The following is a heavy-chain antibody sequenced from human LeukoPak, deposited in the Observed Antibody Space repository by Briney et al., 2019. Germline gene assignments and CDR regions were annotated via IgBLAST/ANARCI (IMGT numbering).Heavy chain of an antibody. V-gene: IGHV3-21*01. CDR3: ARDYSGGGDPLFDY. CDR1: GFTFSSYS. Sequence: GGSLRLSCAASGFTFSSYSMNWVRQAPGKGLEWVSSISSSSSYIYYADSVKGRFTISRDNAKHSLCLQMNSLRAEDTAVYYCARDYSGGGDPLFDYWGQGTLVTVSS. J-gene: IGHJ4*02. CDR2: ISSSSSYI. D-gene: IGHD3-16*01.